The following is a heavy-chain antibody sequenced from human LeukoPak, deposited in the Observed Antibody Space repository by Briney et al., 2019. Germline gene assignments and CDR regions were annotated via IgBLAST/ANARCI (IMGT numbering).Heavy chain of an antibody. D-gene: IGHD3-10*01. J-gene: IGHJ4*02. Sequence: PSETLSLTCAVYRGSFSGYYWSWIRQPPGKGLEWIGEINHSGSTNYNPSLKSRVTISVDTSKNQFSLKLSSLTAADTAVYSCATERGYGSGGLDYWGQGTLVTVSS. CDR1: RGSFSGYY. CDR3: ATERGYGSGGLDY. V-gene: IGHV4-34*01. CDR2: INHSGST.